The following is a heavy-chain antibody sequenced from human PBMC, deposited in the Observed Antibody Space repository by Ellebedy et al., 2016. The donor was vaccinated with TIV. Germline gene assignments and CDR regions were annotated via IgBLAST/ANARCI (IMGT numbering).Heavy chain of an antibody. V-gene: IGHV3-66*01. CDR3: AREPVPTWAFDY. Sequence: PGGSLRLSCAASGFTVSSNYMSWVRQAPGKGLEWVSDIYSDGSTYYHDSVKGRFTISRDNSKNTLYLQMNSLTVEDTAVYFCAREPVPTWAFDYWGQGTLVTVSS. CDR2: IYSDGST. J-gene: IGHJ4*02. D-gene: IGHD4-11*01. CDR1: GFTVSSNY.